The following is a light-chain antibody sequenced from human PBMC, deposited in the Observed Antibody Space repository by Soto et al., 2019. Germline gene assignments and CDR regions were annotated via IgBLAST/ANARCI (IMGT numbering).Light chain of an antibody. V-gene: IGKV3-11*01. CDR3: QQRSNWPPVT. CDR1: QSLNTNY. CDR2: GAS. Sequence: EIVLTQSPGTLSLSPGERATLSCRASQSLNTNYLAWYQQRPGQAPRLLIFGASNRATGIPARFSGSGSGTDFTLAISSLEPEDFAVYYCQQRSNWPPVTFGGGTKVDIK. J-gene: IGKJ4*01.